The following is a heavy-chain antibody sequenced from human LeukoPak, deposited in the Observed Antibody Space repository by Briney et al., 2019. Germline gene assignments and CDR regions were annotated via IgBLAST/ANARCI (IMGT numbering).Heavy chain of an antibody. CDR3: ARGLGIAAAVDY. CDR2: MNPNSGKT. V-gene: IGHV1-8*01. CDR1: GYTFTSYD. D-gene: IGHD6-13*01. J-gene: IGHJ4*02. Sequence: ASVKVSCKASGYTFTSYDINWVRQATGQGLEWMGWMNPNSGKTGYAQKFQGRVTTTRNTSISTAYMELSSLRSEDTAVYYCARGLGIAAAVDYWGQGTLVTVSS.